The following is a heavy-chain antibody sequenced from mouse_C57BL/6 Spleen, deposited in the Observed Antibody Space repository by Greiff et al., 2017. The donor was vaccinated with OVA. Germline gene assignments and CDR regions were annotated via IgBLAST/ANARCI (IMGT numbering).Heavy chain of an antibody. J-gene: IGHJ1*03. CDR1: GYTFTSYW. CDR3: ARLSYGSSYGYFDV. V-gene: IGHV1-52*01. D-gene: IGHD1-1*01. Sequence: QVQLQQPGAELVRPGSSVKLSCKASGYTFTSYWMHWVKQRPIQGLEWIGNIDPSDSETHYNQKFKDKATLTVDKSSSTAYMQLSSLTSEDSAVYYCARLSYGSSYGYFDVWGTGTTVTVSS. CDR2: IDPSDSET.